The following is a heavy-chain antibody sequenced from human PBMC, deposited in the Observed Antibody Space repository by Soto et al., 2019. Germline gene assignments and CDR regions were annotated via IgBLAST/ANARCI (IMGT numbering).Heavy chain of an antibody. J-gene: IGHJ3*02. CDR2: IYYSGST. D-gene: IGHD3-22*01. V-gene: IGHV4-59*01. CDR1: GGSISSYY. CDR3: ARRLIVAYDAFDI. Sequence: SKTLSLTCTVSGGSISSYYWSWIRQPPGKGLEWIGYIYYSGSTNYNPSLKSRVTISVDTSKNQFSLKLSSVTAADTAVYYCARRLIVAYDAFDIWGQGTIVTVSS.